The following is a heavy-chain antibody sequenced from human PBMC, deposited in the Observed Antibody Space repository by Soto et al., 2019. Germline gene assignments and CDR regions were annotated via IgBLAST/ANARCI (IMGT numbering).Heavy chain of an antibody. V-gene: IGHV4-61*01. CDR2: IYYTGST. CDR3: ARDHNRYCTGGSCYGFDY. CDR1: GASVSSHNFY. D-gene: IGHD2-15*01. Sequence: SETLSLTCTVSGASVSSHNFYWSWIRQPPGKGLEWIGYIYYTGSTNYNPSLKSRVTISLDTSKNQFSLKLSSVTAADTAVYYCARDHNRYCTGGSCYGFDYWGQGTLVTVSS. J-gene: IGHJ4*02.